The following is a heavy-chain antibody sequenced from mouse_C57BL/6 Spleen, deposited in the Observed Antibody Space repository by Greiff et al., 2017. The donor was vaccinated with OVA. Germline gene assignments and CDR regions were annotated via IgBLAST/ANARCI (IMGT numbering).Heavy chain of an antibody. J-gene: IGHJ2*01. CDR3: ARDTLLRGFDY. Sequence: EVKLMESGGGLVKPGGSLKLSCAASGFTFSSYAMSWVRQTPEKRLEWVATISDGGSYTYYPDNVKGRFTISRENAKNNLYLQMSHLKSEDTAMYYCARDTLLRGFDYWGQGTTLTVSS. CDR1: GFTFSSYA. CDR2: ISDGGSYT. D-gene: IGHD1-1*01. V-gene: IGHV5-4*01.